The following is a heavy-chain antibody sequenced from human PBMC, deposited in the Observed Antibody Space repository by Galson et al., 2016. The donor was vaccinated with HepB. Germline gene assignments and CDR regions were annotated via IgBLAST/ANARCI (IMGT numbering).Heavy chain of an antibody. CDR1: GFTFSSYG. D-gene: IGHD3-10*01. Sequence: SLRLSCAASGFTFSSYGMHWVRQAPGQGLEWLAVISWDGNKKFYADSVKGRFTISRDNSKNTLYLQINSLKTEDTAVYYCAKVSDADENGSETYNWFDPWGQGTLVTVSS. CDR2: ISWDGNKK. V-gene: IGHV3-30*18. J-gene: IGHJ5*02. CDR3: AKVSDADENGSETYNWFDP.